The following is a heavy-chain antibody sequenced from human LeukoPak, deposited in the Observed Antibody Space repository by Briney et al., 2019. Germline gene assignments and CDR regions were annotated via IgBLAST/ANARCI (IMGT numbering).Heavy chain of an antibody. Sequence: SVKVSCKASGGTFSSYAISWVRQAPGQGLGWMGRIIPIFGTANYAQKFQGRVTITTDESTSTAYMELSSLRSEDTAVYYCARGHYYYDSSGYYDPTDAFDIWGQGTMVTVSS. D-gene: IGHD3-22*01. CDR1: GGTFSSYA. CDR3: ARGHYYYDSSGYYDPTDAFDI. J-gene: IGHJ3*02. CDR2: IIPIFGTA. V-gene: IGHV1-69*05.